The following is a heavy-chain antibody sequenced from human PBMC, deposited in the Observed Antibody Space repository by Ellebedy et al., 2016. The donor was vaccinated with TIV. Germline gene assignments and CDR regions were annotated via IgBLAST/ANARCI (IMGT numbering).Heavy chain of an antibody. CDR2: LGPNSGNT. CDR3: ARGLYYSYMDV. CDR1: GYTFINSD. J-gene: IGHJ6*03. Sequence: ASVKVSCXTSGYTFINSDIKWVRQATGQGLDGWGWLGPNSGNTGYAPKFQGRVTLTRDTSISTAYMELSNLRSDDTAVYYCARGLYYSYMDVWGKGTTVTVSS. V-gene: IGHV1-8*01.